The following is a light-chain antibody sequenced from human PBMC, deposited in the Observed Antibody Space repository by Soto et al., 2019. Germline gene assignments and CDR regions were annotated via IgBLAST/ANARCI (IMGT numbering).Light chain of an antibody. CDR2: GAS. Sequence: IQMTQSPSPLSASVGDRVTITCRASQTISTYLNWYQQKPGKAPKLLIYGASSLQSGVPSRFSGSGSGTDFTLTISSLQPEDFGTYYCQQSFSTPRTFGQGTKVDIK. V-gene: IGKV1-39*01. CDR1: QTISTY. CDR3: QQSFSTPRT. J-gene: IGKJ1*01.